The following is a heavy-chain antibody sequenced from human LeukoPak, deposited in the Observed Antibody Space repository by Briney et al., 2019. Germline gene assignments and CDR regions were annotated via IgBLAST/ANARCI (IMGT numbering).Heavy chain of an antibody. J-gene: IGHJ4*02. V-gene: IGHV4-59*01. D-gene: IGHD2/OR15-2a*01. CDR1: SGXISSDY. Sequence: SETLSLTCTVSSGXISSDYCSWIRQPPGKGLEWIGYIYYSGTTNYNPSLKSRVTMSVDTSRKLFSLKLSSVTAADTAVYYCARSKYYFDYWGQGTLVTVSS. CDR2: IYYSGTT. CDR3: ARSKYYFDY.